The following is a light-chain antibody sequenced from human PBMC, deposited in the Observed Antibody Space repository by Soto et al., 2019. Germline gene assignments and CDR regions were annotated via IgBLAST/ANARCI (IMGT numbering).Light chain of an antibody. V-gene: IGKV1-8*01. J-gene: IGKJ1*01. CDR3: KRFYKYPRT. Sequence: AIGMTQSPSSFSASTGDRVSLACRATQDIGTYLAWYQQIPGKAPKLLIYDASTLQTGVPSRFSGSGSGTDFTLTISYLQSKDFGTYYCKRFYKYPRTFGKGTKWIS. CDR2: DAS. CDR1: QDIGTY.